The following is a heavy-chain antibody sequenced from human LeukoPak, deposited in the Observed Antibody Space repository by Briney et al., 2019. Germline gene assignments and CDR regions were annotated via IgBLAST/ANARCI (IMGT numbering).Heavy chain of an antibody. CDR2: INSDGYST. Sequence: PGGSLRLSCAASGFTLSSYWMHWVRQAPGKGLVWVSRINSDGYSTSYADSVKGRFTISRDNAKNTLYLQMNSLRAEDTAVYYCAREARLVPSAHDAFDIWGQGQWSPSLQ. V-gene: IGHV3-74*01. CDR3: AREARLVPSAHDAFDI. J-gene: IGHJ3*02. D-gene: IGHD6-19*01. CDR1: GFTLSSYW.